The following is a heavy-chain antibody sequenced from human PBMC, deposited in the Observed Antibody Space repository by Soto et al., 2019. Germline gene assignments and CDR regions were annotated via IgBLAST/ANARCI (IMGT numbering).Heavy chain of an antibody. CDR3: VRGGGGGLFDP. V-gene: IGHV3-11*06. CDR2: ISPGSRYP. Sequence: GGSLRLSCAGSGFTFGGSYMSWIRQAPGKGLEWLSYISPGSRYPAYADSVKGRFTISRDNARRSLFLQMTSLTAEDTAMYYCVRGGGGGLFDPWGQGTMVTVSS. D-gene: IGHD2-15*01. J-gene: IGHJ5*02. CDR1: GFTFGGSY.